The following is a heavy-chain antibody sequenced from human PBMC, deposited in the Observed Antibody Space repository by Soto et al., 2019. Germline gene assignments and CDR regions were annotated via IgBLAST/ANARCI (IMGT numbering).Heavy chain of an antibody. CDR3: AHRLGGITGTTSWFDP. CDR2: IYWNDGK. Sequence: SGPTLVNPTQTLTLTCTFSGFSLSTSGVGVGWIRQPPGKALEWLALIYWNDGKRYSPSLKSRLTITKDTSKNQVVLTMTNMDPVDTATYYCAHRLGGITGTTSWFDPWGQGTLVTVSS. J-gene: IGHJ5*02. D-gene: IGHD1-7*01. V-gene: IGHV2-5*01. CDR1: GFSLSTSGVG.